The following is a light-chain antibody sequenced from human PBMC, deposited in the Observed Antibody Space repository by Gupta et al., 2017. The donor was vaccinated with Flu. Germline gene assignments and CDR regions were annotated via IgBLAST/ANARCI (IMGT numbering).Light chain of an antibody. CDR1: ALPKKY. Sequence: SSGLTQPPSLSVSPGQAARITCSGDALPKKYAYWYQQKSGQAPVLVIYEDSKRPSGIPERFSGSSSGTMVTLTISGAQVEDEADYYCYSTDSSGNHRVFGGGTKLTVL. J-gene: IGLJ2*01. V-gene: IGLV3-10*01. CDR2: EDS. CDR3: YSTDSSGNHRV.